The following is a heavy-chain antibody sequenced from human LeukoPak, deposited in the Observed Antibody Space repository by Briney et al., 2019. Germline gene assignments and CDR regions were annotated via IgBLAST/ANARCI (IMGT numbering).Heavy chain of an antibody. CDR1: GGSISSGGYY. J-gene: IGHJ4*02. V-gene: IGHV4-31*03. Sequence: PSQTLSLTCTVSGGSISSGGYYWSWIRQHPGKGLEWIGYIYYSESTYYNPSLKSRVTISVDTSKNRFSLKLSSVTAADTAVYYCARAKTYYYVSSGYYFFDYWGQGTLVTVSS. D-gene: IGHD3-22*01. CDR3: ARAKTYYYVSSGYYFFDY. CDR2: IYYSEST.